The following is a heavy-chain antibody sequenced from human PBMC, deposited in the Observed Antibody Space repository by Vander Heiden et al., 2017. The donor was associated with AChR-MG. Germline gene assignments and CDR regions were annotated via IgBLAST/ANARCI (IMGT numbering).Heavy chain of an antibody. CDR3: AWDGEELVLGAFDI. CDR1: GYTFTSYG. CDR2: NQRYKGNP. J-gene: IGHJ3*02. V-gene: IGHV1-18*01. Sequence: QVQLVQSGAEVKKPGASVKVSCKASGYTFTSYGISWVRQAPGPGLEWMGLNQRYKGNPNQAQELQGRVHMATDTSTGTTYMGLRGLGSGDPAVYYCAWDGEELVLGAFDIWGQGTMVTVSS. D-gene: IGHD6-13*01.